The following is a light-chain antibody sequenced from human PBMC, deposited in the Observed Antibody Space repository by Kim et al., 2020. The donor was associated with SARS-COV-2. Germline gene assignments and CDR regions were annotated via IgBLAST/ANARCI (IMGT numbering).Light chain of an antibody. V-gene: IGLV2-8*01. CDR2: KVS. CDR1: SSDVGGYNY. J-gene: IGLJ1*01. Sequence: QSALTQPPSASGSPGQSVTISCTGTSSDVGGYNYVSWYQQHPGKAPKLMIYKVSKRPSGVPDRFSASKSGNTASLTVTGLQAEDEADYYCSSYAGSNTHWVFGAGTKLTVL. CDR3: SSYAGSNTHWV.